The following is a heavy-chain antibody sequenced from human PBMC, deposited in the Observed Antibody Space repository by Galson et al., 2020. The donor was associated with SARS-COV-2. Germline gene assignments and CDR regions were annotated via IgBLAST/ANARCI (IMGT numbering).Heavy chain of an antibody. Sequence: ETSETLSLTCTVSGGGSITPYYWNWIRQSPGKGLEWLAFTQLNGNTRYNPSLEGRATIALETSKNQFSLNLRSVTAADTAVYYCAKRHCSEVSCGQGNWFGPWGQGIVVTVSS. V-gene: IGHV4-59*01. CDR2: TQLNGNT. CDR3: AKRHCSEVSCGQGNWFGP. D-gene: IGHD2-15*01. J-gene: IGHJ5*02. CDR1: GGGSITPYY.